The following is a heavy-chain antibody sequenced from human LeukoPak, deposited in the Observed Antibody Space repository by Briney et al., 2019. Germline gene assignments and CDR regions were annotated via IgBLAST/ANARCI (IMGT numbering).Heavy chain of an antibody. CDR3: TTDWLTVFGWSVTNDY. J-gene: IGHJ4*02. D-gene: IGHD3-3*01. CDR2: IKSKTDGGTT. CDR1: GFTFSSYW. V-gene: IGHV3-15*01. Sequence: GGSLRLSCAASGFTFSSYWMSWVRQAPGKGLEWVGRIKSKTDGGTTDYAAPVKGRFTISRDDSKNTLYLQMNSLKTEDTAVYYCTTDWLTVFGWSVTNDYWGQGTLVTVSS.